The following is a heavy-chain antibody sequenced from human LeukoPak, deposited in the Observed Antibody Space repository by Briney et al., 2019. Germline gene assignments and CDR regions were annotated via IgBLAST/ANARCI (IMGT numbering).Heavy chain of an antibody. V-gene: IGHV3-66*02. CDR3: ARDTNGDVGGFDY. J-gene: IGHJ4*02. Sequence: GGSLRLSCAASGFTVRSNYMSWVRQAPGKGLEWVSVIYSGGSTYYADSVKGRFTISRDNSKNTLYLQMNSLRAEDTAMYYCARDTNGDVGGFDYWGQGTLVTVSS. CDR2: IYSGGST. D-gene: IGHD2-8*01. CDR1: GFTVRSNY.